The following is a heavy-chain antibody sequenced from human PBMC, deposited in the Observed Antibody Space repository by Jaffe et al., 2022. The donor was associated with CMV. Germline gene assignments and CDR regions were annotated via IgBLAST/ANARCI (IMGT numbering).Heavy chain of an antibody. V-gene: IGHV3-33*01. J-gene: IGHJ5*02. CDR2: IWYDGTSK. Sequence: QVQLVESGGGVVQPGGSLRLSCEASGFSFSSYGMHWVRQAPGKGLEWLAIIWYDGTSKYYADSVKGRFIISRDNSKNILYLEMNSLRAEETAVYYCARDLYGRSGFSDLWGQGALVTVSS. D-gene: IGHD3-10*01. CDR1: GFSFSSYG. CDR3: ARDLYGRSGFSDL.